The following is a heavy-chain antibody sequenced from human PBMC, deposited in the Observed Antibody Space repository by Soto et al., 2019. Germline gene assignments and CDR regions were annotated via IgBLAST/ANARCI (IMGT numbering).Heavy chain of an antibody. D-gene: IGHD1-7*01. CDR3: ARRSGTKYYYYGMDV. Sequence: GESLKISCKGSGYSFTSYWIGWVRQMPGKGLEWMGIIYPGDSDTRYSPSFQGQVTISADKSISTAYLQWSSLKASDTAMYYCARRSGTKYYYYGMDVWGQGTTVTVSS. CDR2: IYPGDSDT. V-gene: IGHV5-51*01. J-gene: IGHJ6*02. CDR1: GYSFTSYW.